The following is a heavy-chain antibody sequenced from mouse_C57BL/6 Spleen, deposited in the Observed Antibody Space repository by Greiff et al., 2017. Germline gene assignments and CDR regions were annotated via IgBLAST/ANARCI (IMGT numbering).Heavy chain of an antibody. V-gene: IGHV14-4*01. CDR3: TTREAMDY. J-gene: IGHJ4*01. CDR2: IDPENGDT. CDR1: GFNIKDDY. Sequence: EVQLQQSGAELVRPGASVKLSCTASGFNIKDDYMHWVKQRPEQGLEWIGWIDPENGDTEYASKFQGKATITADTSSNTAYLQLSSRTSEDTAVYYCTTREAMDYWGQGTSVTVSS.